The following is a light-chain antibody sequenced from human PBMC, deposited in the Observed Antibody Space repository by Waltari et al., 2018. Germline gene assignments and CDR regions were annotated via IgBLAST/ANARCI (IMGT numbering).Light chain of an antibody. CDR1: LGLLSSTSY. V-gene: IGLV8-61*01. CDR3: LLYMGSGIWV. CDR2: KAN. Sequence: QTVVTQEPSLSVSPGGTVTLPCALRLGLLSSTSYARWYQQSPGQTPRTLVYKANIRSSGVPDRFSGSVLGNKAVLIITGAQAEDESTYYCLLYMGSGIWVFGGGTKLTVL. J-gene: IGLJ3*02.